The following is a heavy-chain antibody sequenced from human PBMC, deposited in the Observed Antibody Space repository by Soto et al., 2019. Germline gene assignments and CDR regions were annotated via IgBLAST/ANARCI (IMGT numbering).Heavy chain of an antibody. J-gene: IGHJ4*02. D-gene: IGHD1-1*01. Sequence: QVQLQESGPGLVKPSETLSLTCTVSDGSISSYYWGWIRQPPGKGLEWIGYIFYTGSTNYNPSLQSPVTISVDTSKNHFALKLSSVTAADTVVYYCARHYPIGNNWNYFDYWGQGTLVTVSS. CDR2: IFYTGST. CDR3: ARHYPIGNNWNYFDY. CDR1: DGSISSYY. V-gene: IGHV4-59*08.